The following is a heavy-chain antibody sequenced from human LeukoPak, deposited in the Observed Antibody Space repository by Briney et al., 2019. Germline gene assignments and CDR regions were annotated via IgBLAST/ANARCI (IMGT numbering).Heavy chain of an antibody. Sequence: SETLSLTCAVYGGSFSGYYWSWIRQPPGKGLEWIGEINHSGSTNYNPSLKSRVTISVDTSKNQFSLKLSSVTAADTAVYYCARDQHYGSGSYYNYYYYGMDVRGKGTTVTVSS. J-gene: IGHJ6*04. V-gene: IGHV4-34*01. CDR3: ARDQHYGSGSYYNYYYYGMDV. CDR1: GGSFSGYY. D-gene: IGHD3-10*01. CDR2: INHSGST.